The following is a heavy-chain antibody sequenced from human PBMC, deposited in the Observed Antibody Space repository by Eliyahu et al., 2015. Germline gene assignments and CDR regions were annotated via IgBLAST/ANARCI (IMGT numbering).Heavy chain of an antibody. CDR2: INHSGST. CDR1: GGSFSGXY. J-gene: IGHJ6*02. CDR3: ARWRYDFWSGYSRISAGDMPAHYGMDV. V-gene: IGHV4-34*01. D-gene: IGHD3-3*01. Sequence: QVQLQQWGAGLLKPSETLSLTCAVYGGSFSGXYWSWIXQPPGKGLEWIGEINHSGSTNYNPSLKSRVTISVDTSKNQFSLKLSSVTAADTAVYYCARWRYDFWSGYSRISAGDMPAHYGMDVWGQGTTVTVSS.